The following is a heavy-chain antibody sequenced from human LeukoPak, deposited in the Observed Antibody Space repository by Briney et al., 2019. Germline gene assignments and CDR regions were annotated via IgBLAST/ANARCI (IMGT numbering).Heavy chain of an antibody. CDR2: ISAYNGNT. CDR1: GYTFTSYG. D-gene: IGHD2-15*01. CDR3: ARDSRRYCSGGSCYLVY. Sequence: GASVKGSCKASGYTFTSYGISWVRQAPGQGLEWMGWISAYNGNTNYAQKLQGRVTMTTDTSTSTAYMELRSLRSDDTAVYYCARDSRRYCSGGSCYLVYWGQGTLLTVSS. V-gene: IGHV1-18*01. J-gene: IGHJ4*02.